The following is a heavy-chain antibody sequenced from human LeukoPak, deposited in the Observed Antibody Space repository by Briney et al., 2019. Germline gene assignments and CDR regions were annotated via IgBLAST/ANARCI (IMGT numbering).Heavy chain of an antibody. Sequence: PGGSLRLSCAASGFTFSNAWLNWVRQAPGKGLEWVGRTKSKIDGGATDYAAPVKGRFTISRDDSRSTVYLQMSSLRTEDTAVYYCATVGYCSGGGCYSLDYWGQGTLVTVSS. CDR1: GFTFSNAW. D-gene: IGHD2-15*01. V-gene: IGHV3-15*01. CDR3: ATVGYCSGGGCYSLDY. J-gene: IGHJ4*02. CDR2: TKSKIDGGAT.